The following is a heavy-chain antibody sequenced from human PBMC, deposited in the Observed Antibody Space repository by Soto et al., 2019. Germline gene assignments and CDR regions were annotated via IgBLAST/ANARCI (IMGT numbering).Heavy chain of an antibody. CDR3: ARSNTGYSSGGGRNWFDP. Sequence: GASVKVSCKASGYTFTGYYMHWVRQAPGQGLEWMGWINPNSGGTNYAQKFQGRVTMTRDTSISTAYMEPSRLRSDDTAVYYCARSNTGYSSGGGRNWFDPWGQGTLVTVSS. D-gene: IGHD6-19*01. V-gene: IGHV1-2*02. CDR1: GYTFTGYY. J-gene: IGHJ5*02. CDR2: INPNSGGT.